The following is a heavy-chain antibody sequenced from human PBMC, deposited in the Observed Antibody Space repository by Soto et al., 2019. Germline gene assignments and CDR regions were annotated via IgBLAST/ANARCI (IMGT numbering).Heavy chain of an antibody. J-gene: IGHJ4*02. CDR1: GFTVSSNY. Sequence: GGSLRLSCAASGFTVSSNYMSWVRQAPGKGLEWVSVIYSGGSTYYADSVKGRFTISRDNSKNTLYLQMNSLRAEGTAVYYCERALSWNLAALDYWGQGTLVTVSS. CDR3: ERALSWNLAALDY. CDR2: IYSGGST. V-gene: IGHV3-53*01. D-gene: IGHD1-1*01.